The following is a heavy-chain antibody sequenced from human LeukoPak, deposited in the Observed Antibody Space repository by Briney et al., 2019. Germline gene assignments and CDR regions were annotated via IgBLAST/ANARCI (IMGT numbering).Heavy chain of an antibody. V-gene: IGHV1-46*01. CDR3: IAVAGNFDY. D-gene: IGHD6-19*01. CDR2: INPSGGST. CDR1: GYTFTSYY. J-gene: IGHJ4*02. Sequence: ASVKVSCKASGYTFTSYYMHWVRQAPGQGLEWMGIINPSGGSTSYAQKFQGSVTMTRDTSTSTVYMELSSVRDEDTDVCSCIAVAGNFDYWGQGTLVTVSS.